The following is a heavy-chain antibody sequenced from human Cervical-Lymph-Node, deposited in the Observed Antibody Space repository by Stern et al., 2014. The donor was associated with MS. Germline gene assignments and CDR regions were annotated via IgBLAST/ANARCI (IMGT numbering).Heavy chain of an antibody. CDR2: IYPGDSDI. Sequence: DVQLVESGAELKEPGESLKISCKTSGYNFINYWIAWVRQVPGNGLEWIGIIYPGDSDIRYSPSFQGHVTMSVDKSKTTAYLQWKSLKASDTAVYYCARWSVACDYWGQGALITVSS. V-gene: IGHV5-51*03. J-gene: IGHJ4*02. CDR3: ARWSVACDY. CDR1: GYNFINYW. D-gene: IGHD2-21*01.